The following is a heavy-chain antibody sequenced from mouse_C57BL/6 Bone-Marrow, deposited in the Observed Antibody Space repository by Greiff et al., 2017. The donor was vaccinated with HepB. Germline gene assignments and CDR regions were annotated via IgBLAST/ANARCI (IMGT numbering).Heavy chain of an antibody. J-gene: IGHJ4*01. CDR1: GFTFSDYY. CDR2: ISNGGGST. CDR3: ARAYSGTMDC. Sequence: EVQLVESGGGLVQPGGSLKLSCAASGFTFSDYYMYWVRQTPEKRLEWVAYISNGGGSTYYPDTVKGRFTISRDNAKNTLYLKMSRLKSEDTAMYYCARAYSGTMDCWGQGTSVTVSS. D-gene: IGHD1-1*02. V-gene: IGHV5-12*01.